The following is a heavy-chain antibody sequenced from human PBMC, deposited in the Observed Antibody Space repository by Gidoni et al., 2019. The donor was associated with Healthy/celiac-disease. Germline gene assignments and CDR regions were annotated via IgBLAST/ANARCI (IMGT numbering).Heavy chain of an antibody. CDR1: GGSISSGGYY. CDR3: ASSSRPYSSGWYSDY. D-gene: IGHD6-19*01. CDR2: IYYSGST. Sequence: QVQLQESAPGLVKPSQTLSLTCTVSGGSISSGGYYWSWIRQHPGTGLEWIGYIYYSGSTYYNPSLKRRVTISVDTSKNQFSLKLSSVTAADTAVYYCASSSRPYSSGWYSDYWGQGTLVTVSS. V-gene: IGHV4-31*03. J-gene: IGHJ4*02.